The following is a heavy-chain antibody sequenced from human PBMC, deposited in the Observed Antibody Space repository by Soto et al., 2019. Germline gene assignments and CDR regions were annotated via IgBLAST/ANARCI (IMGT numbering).Heavy chain of an antibody. CDR2: IMPVFATP. V-gene: IGHV1-69*12. J-gene: IGHJ6*02. D-gene: IGHD3-3*02. CDR1: GGTFSTSA. Sequence: QVHLVQSGAEVKKPGSSVKVSCKASGGTFSTSAISWVRQAPGQGLEWVGGIMPVFATPDYAQKFQGRVTISADESTTTAYLELTSLRTDDTAVYYCARDKDRQQLGGNYYYILDVWGQGTAIIVSS. CDR3: ARDKDRQQLGGNYYYILDV.